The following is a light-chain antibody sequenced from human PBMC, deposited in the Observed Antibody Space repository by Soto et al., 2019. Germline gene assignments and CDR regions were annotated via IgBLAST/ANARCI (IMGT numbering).Light chain of an antibody. CDR2: EGT. J-gene: IGLJ2*01. V-gene: IGLV2-23*01. Sequence: QSALTQPASVSGSPGQSITISCTGTSSDVGNHNLVSWYQHHPGKAPKLMIYEGTKRPSGVSNRFSGSKSGNTASLTISGLQAEDEAEYHCCSYAGSSIVVFGGGTKLTVL. CDR1: SSDVGNHNL. CDR3: CSYAGSSIVV.